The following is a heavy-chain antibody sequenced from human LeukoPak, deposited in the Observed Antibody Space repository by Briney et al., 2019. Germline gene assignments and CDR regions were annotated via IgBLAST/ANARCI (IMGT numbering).Heavy chain of an antibody. CDR2: VHPNSGNT. D-gene: IGHD1-14*01. CDR1: GYPFTTRE. V-gene: IGHV1-8*01. Sequence: ASVKVSCKTSGYPFTTREINWVRQAAGQGLEWMGWVHPNSGNTAYAQKFQGRVTMTRDTSIRTAYMELSGLRFDDTAVYFCARGPRNDPWGQGTLVTVSS. J-gene: IGHJ5*02. CDR3: ARGPRNDP.